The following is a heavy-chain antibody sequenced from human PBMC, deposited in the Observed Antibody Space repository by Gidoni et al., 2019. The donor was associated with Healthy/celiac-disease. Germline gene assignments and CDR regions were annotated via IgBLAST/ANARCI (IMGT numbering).Heavy chain of an antibody. V-gene: IGHV4-34*01. J-gene: IGHJ4*02. Sequence: QVQLQQWGAGLLKPSETLSLTCAVYGGSFSGYYWSWIRQPPGKGLEWIGEINHSGSTNYNPSLKSRVTISVDTSKNHFSLKLSSVTAADTVVNYCARVFGLRYFDWTKGGGYYFDYWGQGTLVTVSS. CDR1: GGSFSGYY. D-gene: IGHD3-9*01. CDR2: INHSGST. CDR3: ARVFGLRYFDWTKGGGYYFDY.